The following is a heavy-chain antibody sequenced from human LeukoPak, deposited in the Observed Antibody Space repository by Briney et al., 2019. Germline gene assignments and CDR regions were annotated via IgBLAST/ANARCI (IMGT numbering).Heavy chain of an antibody. J-gene: IGHJ4*02. CDR2: IYHGGNT. V-gene: IGHV4-30-2*01. CDR1: GGSISSGGYH. Sequence: PSQTLSLTCTVSGGSISSGGYHWGWIRQPPGKGLEWIGYIYHGGNTYYNPSLKSRVTISLDRSKNQFSLRLTSVTAADAAVYYCASYCSTTSCPFDYWGQGTLVTVSS. CDR3: ASYCSTTSCPFDY. D-gene: IGHD2-2*01.